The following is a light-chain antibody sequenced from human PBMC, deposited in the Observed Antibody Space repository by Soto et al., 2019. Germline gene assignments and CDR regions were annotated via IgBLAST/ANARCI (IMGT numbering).Light chain of an antibody. V-gene: IGLV2-14*01. CDR2: EVN. CDR3: ASYSTITPFV. J-gene: IGLJ1*01. CDR1: FTDIGGYNY. Sequence: QSALTQPASVSGSPGQSITISCTGTFTDIGGYNYVSWYQQHPGKAPKLMVYEVNYRPSGVSNRFSGSKSGNTASLTISGLRAEDEADYFCASYSTITPFVFGTGTKLTVL.